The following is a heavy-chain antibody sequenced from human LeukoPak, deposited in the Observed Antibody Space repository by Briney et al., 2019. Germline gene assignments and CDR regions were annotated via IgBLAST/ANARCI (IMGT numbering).Heavy chain of an antibody. D-gene: IGHD3-22*01. Sequence: GGSLRLSCAASGFTFDDYAMHWVRQAPGKGLEWVSGISWNSGSIGYADSVKGRFTISRDNAKNSLYLQMNSLRAGDTALYYCAKAPTYYYDSSGYIDYWGQGTLVTVSS. CDR2: ISWNSGSI. CDR3: AKAPTYYYDSSGYIDY. J-gene: IGHJ4*02. CDR1: GFTFDDYA. V-gene: IGHV3-9*01.